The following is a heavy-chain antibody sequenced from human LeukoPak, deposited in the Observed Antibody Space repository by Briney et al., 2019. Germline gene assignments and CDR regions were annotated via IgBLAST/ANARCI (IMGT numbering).Heavy chain of an antibody. D-gene: IGHD2-15*01. CDR2: IRSKAYGGTT. CDR1: GFTFGDYG. Sequence: PGGSLRLSCTGPGFTFGDYGMSWVRQAPGKGLEWVGFIRSKAYGGTTEYAASVKGRFTISRDDSKSIAYLQMNSLKTEDTAVYYCTRPRYCSGGSCYFDYWGQGTLVTVSS. CDR3: TRPRYCSGGSCYFDY. V-gene: IGHV3-49*04. J-gene: IGHJ4*02.